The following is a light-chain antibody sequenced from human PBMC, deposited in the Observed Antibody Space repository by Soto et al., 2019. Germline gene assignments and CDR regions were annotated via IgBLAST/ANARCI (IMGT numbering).Light chain of an antibody. CDR2: EVS. J-gene: IGLJ2*01. V-gene: IGLV2-8*01. CDR3: SSFAGSNNLV. CDR1: SSDVGGYNY. Sequence: QSVLTQPPSASGSPGQSVTISCTGTSSDVGGYNYVSWYQQHPGKAPKVMIYEVSKRPSGVPDRFSGSKSGNTASLTVSGLRAEDEADYYCSSFAGSNNLVFGGGTNVTVL.